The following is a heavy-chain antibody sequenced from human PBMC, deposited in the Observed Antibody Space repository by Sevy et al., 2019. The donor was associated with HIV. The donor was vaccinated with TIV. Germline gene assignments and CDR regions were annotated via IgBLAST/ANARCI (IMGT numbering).Heavy chain of an antibody. CDR1: GFTFSSYA. CDR3: AKLALAGPTTNSWFDP. V-gene: IGHV3-23*01. Sequence: GGSLRLSCAASGFTFSSYAMSWVRQAPGKGLEWVSAISGSGGSTYYADSVKVRFTISRDNSKNTLYLQMNSLRAEDTAGYYCAKLALAGPTTNSWFDPWGQGTLVTVSS. J-gene: IGHJ5*02. D-gene: IGHD4-17*01. CDR2: ISGSGGST.